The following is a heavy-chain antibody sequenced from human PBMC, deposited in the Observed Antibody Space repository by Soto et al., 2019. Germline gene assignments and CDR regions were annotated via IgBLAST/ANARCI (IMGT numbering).Heavy chain of an antibody. D-gene: IGHD3-22*01. CDR1: GGSFSDYY. Sequence: PSETLSLTCGVYGGSFSDYYWSWIRQPPGKGLEWIGEINHSGSTNYNPSLKSRVTISVDTSKNHFSLKLSSVTAADTAVYYCARHDYDYYGMDVWGQGTTVTVSS. CDR3: ARHDYDYYGMDV. CDR2: INHSGST. V-gene: IGHV4-34*01. J-gene: IGHJ6*02.